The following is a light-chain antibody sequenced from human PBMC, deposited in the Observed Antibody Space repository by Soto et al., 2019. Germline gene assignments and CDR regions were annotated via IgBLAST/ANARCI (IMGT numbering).Light chain of an antibody. CDR2: GAS. CDR3: LQHNSYPPP. V-gene: IGKV1-17*03. J-gene: IGKJ5*01. CDR1: QGISNY. Sequence: DNQMTQYPSAMSPSVGDRVTVTCRASQGISNYLAWFQQKPGKVPKRLIYGASSLRSGVPSRFSGTGSGTEFTLTISSLQPEDFATYYCLQHNSYPPPFGQGRRLAIK.